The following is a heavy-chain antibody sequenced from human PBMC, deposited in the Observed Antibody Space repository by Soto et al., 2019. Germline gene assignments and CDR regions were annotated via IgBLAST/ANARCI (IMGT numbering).Heavy chain of an antibody. CDR3: ARGGDVVLVTAPVDY. CDR2: MKCSGGKT. D-gene: IGHD2-21*02. V-gene: IGHV1-46*03. CDR1: GYTFTNYY. Sequence: QVQLVQSGAEVKKPGASVKVSCRTSGYTFTNYYMHWVRQAPGQGLEWMGIMKCSGGKTTYAQKFRDRATMTRDTSTSTVYMELSSLRSEDTALYYCARGGDVVLVTAPVDYWGQGTLVTVSS. J-gene: IGHJ4*02.